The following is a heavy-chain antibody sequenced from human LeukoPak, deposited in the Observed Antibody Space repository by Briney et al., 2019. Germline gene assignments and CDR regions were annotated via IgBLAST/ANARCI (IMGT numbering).Heavy chain of an antibody. J-gene: IGHJ4*02. CDR3: AKDRGNYVDTGTINF. V-gene: IGHV3-23*01. CDR1: GLSFGAHA. CDR2: VGGGGQRT. Sequence: GGSLRLSCAASGLSFGAHAMHWVRQAPGMGLEWVSGVGGGGQRTHYADSVKGRFTISRDNSKNTPYLQMNSLRAEDTAIYYCAKDRGNYVDTGTINFWGQGTLVTVSS. D-gene: IGHD3-16*01.